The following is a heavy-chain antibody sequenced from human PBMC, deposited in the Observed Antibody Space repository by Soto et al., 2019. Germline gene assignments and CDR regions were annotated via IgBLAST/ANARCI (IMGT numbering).Heavy chain of an antibody. CDR1: GGTFSTSA. D-gene: IGHD3-10*01. J-gene: IGHJ4*02. Sequence: QVQLVQSVAEVRKPGSSVKVSCQASGGTFSTSAFVWVRQAPGQGLGWMGVFLPIFGTANDAPKFQNRVTITADESTSTAYLELTGLRSEATALYYCARASMIREFISYFFAHLGQGTLVTFAS. CDR3: ARASMIREFISYFFAH. V-gene: IGHV1-69*01. CDR2: FLPIFGTA.